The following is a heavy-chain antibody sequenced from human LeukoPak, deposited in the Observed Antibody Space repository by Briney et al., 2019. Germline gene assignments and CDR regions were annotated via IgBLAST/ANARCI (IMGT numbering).Heavy chain of an antibody. CDR3: ARDRPYYDFWSGYYDYWPGVY. CDR2: IRYDGSDK. J-gene: IGHJ4*02. CDR1: GFTFSSYG. Sequence: GGSLRLSCAASGFTFSSYGIHWVRQAPVKGLEWVAFIRYDGSDKYFADIVKGRFTISRDNSKNTVYLQMNILRAEDTAVYYCARDRPYYDFWSGYYDYWPGVYWGQGTLVTVSS. V-gene: IGHV3-30*02. D-gene: IGHD3-3*01.